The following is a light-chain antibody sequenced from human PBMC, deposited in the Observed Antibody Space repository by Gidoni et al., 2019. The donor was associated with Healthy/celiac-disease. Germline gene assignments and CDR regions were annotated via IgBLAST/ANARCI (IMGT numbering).Light chain of an antibody. J-gene: IGKJ4*01. CDR3: QQYGSSPPLT. Sequence: VLTQSPGTLSLSPGERATLSFRASESVSSSYLAGSQQKPGQAARLLIYGASSRATGIPDRLSGSGSGRDFTLIISRLEHEDFAVYYCQQYGSSPPLTFGGGTKVEIK. CDR1: ESVSSSY. V-gene: IGKV3-20*01. CDR2: GAS.